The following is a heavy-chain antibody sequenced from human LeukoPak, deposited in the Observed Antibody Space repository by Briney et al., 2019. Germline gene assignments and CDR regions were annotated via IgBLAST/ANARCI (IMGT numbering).Heavy chain of an antibody. CDR2: ISGSGAST. CDR1: GFTFSDYA. V-gene: IGHV3-23*01. Sequence: ESGGSLRLSCAASGFTFSDYATGWVRRAPGKGLEWVSTISGSGASTYYADSVKGRFTISRDNSKNTLYLQMNSLRAEDTAVFYCVKDRPDRNHYGDYHFDYWGQGTLVTVSS. J-gene: IGHJ4*02. CDR3: VKDRPDRNHYGDYHFDY. D-gene: IGHD4-17*01.